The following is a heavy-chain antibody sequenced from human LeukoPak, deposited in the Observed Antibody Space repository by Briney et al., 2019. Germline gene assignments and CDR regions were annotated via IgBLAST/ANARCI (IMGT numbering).Heavy chain of an antibody. Sequence: SVKVSCKASGFTFTSSAMQWARQARGQRLEWIGWIVVGSGNTNYAQKFQERVTITRDMSTSTAYMELSSLRSEDTAVHYCAAKDGYNRNRYYFDYWGQGTLVTVSS. CDR3: AAKDGYNRNRYYFDY. J-gene: IGHJ4*02. CDR2: IVVGSGNT. D-gene: IGHD5-24*01. V-gene: IGHV1-58*02. CDR1: GFTFTSSA.